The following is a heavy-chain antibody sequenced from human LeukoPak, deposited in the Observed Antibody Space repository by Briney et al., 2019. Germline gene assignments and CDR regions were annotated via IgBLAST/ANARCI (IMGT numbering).Heavy chain of an antibody. Sequence: GGSLTLSCSASGFTVSSNYMSWVRPAPGKGLEWVSVIYSGGRTYYADSVKGGFTIYRDNSKDTLYLQMNSLRAEDTAVYDCARCLAIEGYVSWYFDHWGQGTLVTVSS. CDR3: ARCLAIEGYVSWYFDH. V-gene: IGHV3-53*01. CDR1: GFTVSSNY. CDR2: IYSGGRT. J-gene: IGHJ4*02. D-gene: IGHD5-12*01.